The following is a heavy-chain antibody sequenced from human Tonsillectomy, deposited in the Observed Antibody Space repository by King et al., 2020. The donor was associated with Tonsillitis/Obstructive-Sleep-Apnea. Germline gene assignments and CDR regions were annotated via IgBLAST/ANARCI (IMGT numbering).Heavy chain of an antibody. CDR3: ARLGDSGNYFDY. J-gene: IGHJ4*02. V-gene: IGHV1-46*01. D-gene: IGHD3-16*01. Sequence: QWQLVQSGAEVKKPGASVKVSCKASGYTFTSYYIHLVRQAPGQGLEWMGIINPSGGITSYAQKFQGRVTMTRDTSTSTVYMELSSLRSEDTAVYYCARLGDSGNYFDYWGQGTLVTVSS. CDR2: INPSGGIT. CDR1: GYTFTSYY.